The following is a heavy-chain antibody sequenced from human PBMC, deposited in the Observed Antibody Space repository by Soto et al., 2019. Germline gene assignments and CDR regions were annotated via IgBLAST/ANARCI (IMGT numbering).Heavy chain of an antibody. CDR2: IWYDGSNK. D-gene: IGHD3-10*01. CDR3: ASERRGDYGSGSSH. CDR1: GCTFSSYG. J-gene: IGHJ1*01. V-gene: IGHV3-33*01. Sequence: QVQLVESGGGVVQPGRCLRLSCAASGCTFSSYGMHWVRQAPGKGLEWVAVIWYDGSNKYYADSVKGRFTISRDNSKNTLYLQMNSLRAEDTAVYYCASERRGDYGSGSSHWGQGTLVTVSS.